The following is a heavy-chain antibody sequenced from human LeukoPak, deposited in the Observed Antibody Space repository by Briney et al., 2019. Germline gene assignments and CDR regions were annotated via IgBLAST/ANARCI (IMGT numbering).Heavy chain of an antibody. V-gene: IGHV1-24*01. D-gene: IGHD3-22*01. Sequence: ASVKVSCKVSGYTLTELSMHWVRQAPGKGLEWMGGFDPEDGETIYARKFQGRVTMTEDTSTDTAYMELSSLRSEDTAVYYCATAGDSSGPYFDYWGQGTLVTVSS. CDR1: GYTLTELS. CDR3: ATAGDSSGPYFDY. CDR2: FDPEDGET. J-gene: IGHJ4*02.